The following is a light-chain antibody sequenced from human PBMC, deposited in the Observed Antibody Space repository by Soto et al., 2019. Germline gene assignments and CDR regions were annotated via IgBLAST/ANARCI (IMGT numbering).Light chain of an antibody. Sequence: EIVLTQSPGTLSLSPGERATLSCRASQNVNTYVYWYQQHPGQPPTLLLFDAQHRATGTPARFSGTGSGTDFTFTISSLEPEDFDLYYCHQRSGWPPWTLGQGTRLE. V-gene: IGKV3-11*01. J-gene: IGKJ1*01. CDR1: QNVNTY. CDR2: DAQ. CDR3: HQRSGWPPWT.